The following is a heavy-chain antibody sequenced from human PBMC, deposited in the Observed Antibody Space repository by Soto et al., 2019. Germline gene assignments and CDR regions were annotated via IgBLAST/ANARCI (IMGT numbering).Heavy chain of an antibody. CDR1: GGSFSGYY. CDR3: ARGFNFWSGHFDY. J-gene: IGHJ4*02. D-gene: IGHD3-3*01. CDR2: INHSGST. Sequence: LSETLSLTCAVYGGSFSGYYWSWIRQPPGKGLEWIGEINHSGSTNYNPSLKSRVTISVDTSKNQFSLKLSSVTAADTAVYYCARGFNFWSGHFDYWGQGTLVTVSS. V-gene: IGHV4-34*01.